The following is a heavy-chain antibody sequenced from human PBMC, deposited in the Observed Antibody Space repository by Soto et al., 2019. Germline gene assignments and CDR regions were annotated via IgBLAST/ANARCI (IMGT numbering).Heavy chain of an antibody. J-gene: IGHJ4*02. CDR1: GGTFSSYA. CDR2: IIPIFGTA. CDR3: ARAPVADDSSGYYYFY. D-gene: IGHD3-22*01. Sequence: ASVKVSCKTAGGTFSSYASSWVRQAPGQGLEWMGGIIPIFGTANYSQKFQGRVTITADESTSTAYMELSSLRSEDTAVYYCARAPVADDSSGYYYFYWGQGTLVTVSS. V-gene: IGHV1-69*13.